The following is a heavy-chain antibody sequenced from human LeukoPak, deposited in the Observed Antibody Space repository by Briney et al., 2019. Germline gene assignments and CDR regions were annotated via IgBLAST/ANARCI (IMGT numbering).Heavy chain of an antibody. CDR2: MNPNSGNT. CDR1: GYTFASYD. CDR3: ARVSCSSTSCYDY. J-gene: IGHJ4*02. Sequence: ASVKVSCKASGYTFASYDINWVRQATGQGLEWMGWMNPNSGNTGYAQKFQGRVTMTRDTSISTAYMELSSLRSEDTAVYCCARVSCSSTSCYDYWGQGALVTVSS. D-gene: IGHD2-2*01. V-gene: IGHV1-8*01.